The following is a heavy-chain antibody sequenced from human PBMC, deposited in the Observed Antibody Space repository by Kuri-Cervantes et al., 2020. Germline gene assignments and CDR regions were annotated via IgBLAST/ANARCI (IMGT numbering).Heavy chain of an antibody. CDR2: ISAYNGNT. D-gene: IGHD2-2*01. J-gene: IGHJ5*02. CDR3: ARYQYCSSTSCWSEGNWFDP. CDR1: GYTFTSYG. Sequence: ASVKVSCKASGYTFTSYGISWVRRAPGQGLEWMGWISAYNGNTNYAQKLQGRVTMTTDTSTSTAYMELRSLRSDDTAVYYCARYQYCSSTSCWSEGNWFDPWGQGTLVTVSS. V-gene: IGHV1-18*01.